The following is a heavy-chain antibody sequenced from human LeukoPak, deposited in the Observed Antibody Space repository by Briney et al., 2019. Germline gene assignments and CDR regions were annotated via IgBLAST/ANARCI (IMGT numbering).Heavy chain of an antibody. CDR2: TSGSGGST. D-gene: IGHD3-22*01. CDR1: GFTFDNYG. CDR3: AKTFSGYYYRGFDY. J-gene: IGHJ4*02. V-gene: IGHV3-23*01. Sequence: PGGSLRLSCAASGFTFDNYGMSWVRQAPGKGLEWVSGTSGSGGSTYYADSVKGRFTISRDNSKNTLDLQMNSLRAEDTAVYYCAKTFSGYYYRGFDYWGQGTLVTVSS.